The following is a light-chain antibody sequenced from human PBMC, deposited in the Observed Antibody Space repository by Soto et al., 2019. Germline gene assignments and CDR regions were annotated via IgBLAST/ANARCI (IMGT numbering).Light chain of an antibody. CDR2: GAS. Sequence: EIVLTQSPVTLSLSPGERATLSCMAIQSVTSNYLAWYQQKPGQAPRLLIYGASSRAIGIPDRLSGSVSGSDFILTINRLEPEDFPVYYCQQYGSSHTFGQGTRLEIK. CDR3: QQYGSSHT. CDR1: QSVTSNY. J-gene: IGKJ5*01. V-gene: IGKV3-20*01.